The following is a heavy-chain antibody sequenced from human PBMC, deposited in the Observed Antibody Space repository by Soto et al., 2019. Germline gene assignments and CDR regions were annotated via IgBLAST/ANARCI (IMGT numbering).Heavy chain of an antibody. CDR3: ATGGDTAKDGY. CDR2: IYYNGNT. Sequence: VQLVESGGGLIQPGGSLRLSCAGSGFTVSDNHMTWVRQAPGRGPEWVSTIYYNGNTFHADSVWGRFTISRDTSKNMLYLQMNSLRAEDTAVYYCATGGDTAKDGYWGQGTLVTSPQ. V-gene: IGHV3-53*01. J-gene: IGHJ4*02. CDR1: GFTVSDNH. D-gene: IGHD5-18*01.